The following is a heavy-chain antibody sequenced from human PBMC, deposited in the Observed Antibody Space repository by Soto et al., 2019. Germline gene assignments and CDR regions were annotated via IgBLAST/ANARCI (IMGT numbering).Heavy chain of an antibody. CDR3: ARGPRKDGSGSYYNGYYYYYGMDV. Sequence: SETLSLTCAVYGGSFSGYYWSWIRQPPGKGLEWIGEINHSGSTNYNPSLKSRVTISVDTSKNQFSLKLSSVTAADTAVYYCARGPRKDGSGSYYNGYYYYYGMDVWGQGTTVTVSS. J-gene: IGHJ6*02. CDR2: INHSGST. V-gene: IGHV4-34*01. D-gene: IGHD3-10*01. CDR1: GGSFSGYY.